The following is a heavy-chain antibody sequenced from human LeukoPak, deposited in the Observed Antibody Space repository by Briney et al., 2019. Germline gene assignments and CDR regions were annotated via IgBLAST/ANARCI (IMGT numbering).Heavy chain of an antibody. V-gene: IGHV6-1*01. D-gene: IGHD3-3*01. CDR2: TYYRSKWYN. J-gene: IGHJ6*03. Sequence: GRTYYRSKWYNDYAVSVKSRITINPDTSKNQFSLKLTSVTAADTAVYYCARRGRFLGYMDVWGKGTTVTVSS. CDR3: ARRGRFLGYMDV.